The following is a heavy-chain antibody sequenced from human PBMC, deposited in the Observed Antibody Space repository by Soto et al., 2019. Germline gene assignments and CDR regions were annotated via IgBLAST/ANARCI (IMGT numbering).Heavy chain of an antibody. CDR3: AREPSPYYFDY. V-gene: IGHV1-3*01. CDR2: INAGNGDT. CDR1: GYSFTDYA. Sequence: QVQLVQSGAELKKPGASVKVSCEASGYSFTDYAIHWVRQAPGQRLEWMGWINAGNGDTKYSQKFQDRVTITRDTSASTAYMELSSLRSEDTVVYYCAREPSPYYFDYWGQGTLVTVSS. J-gene: IGHJ4*02.